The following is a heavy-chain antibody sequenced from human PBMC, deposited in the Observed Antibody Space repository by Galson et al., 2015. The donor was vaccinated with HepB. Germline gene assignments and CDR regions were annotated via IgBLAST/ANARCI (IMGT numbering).Heavy chain of an antibody. J-gene: IGHJ5*02. CDR1: GDSVSSNSAA. CDR2: TYYRSKWYN. D-gene: IGHD2-8*01. V-gene: IGHV6-1*01. CDR3: ARDGVFGDIVLMVYAKYNWFDP. Sequence: CAISGDSVSSNSAAWNWIRQSPSRGLEWLGRTYYRSKWYNDYAVSVKSRITINPDTSKNQFSLQLNSVTPEDTAVYCCARDGVFGDIVLMVYAKYNWFDPWGQGTLVTVSS.